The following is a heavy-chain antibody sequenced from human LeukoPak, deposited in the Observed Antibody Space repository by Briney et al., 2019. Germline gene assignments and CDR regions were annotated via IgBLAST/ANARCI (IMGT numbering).Heavy chain of an antibody. CDR3: AKTGFQWGHYFYYMDV. Sequence: SETLSLTCTVSGGSISSSSYYWGWIRQPPGKGLEWIGSIYYSGSTYYNPSLKSRVTISVDTSKNQFSLKLSSVTAADTAVYYCAKTGFQWGHYFYYMDVWGKGTTVTVSS. D-gene: IGHD1-14*01. CDR2: IYYSGST. CDR1: GGSISSSSYY. V-gene: IGHV4-39*01. J-gene: IGHJ6*03.